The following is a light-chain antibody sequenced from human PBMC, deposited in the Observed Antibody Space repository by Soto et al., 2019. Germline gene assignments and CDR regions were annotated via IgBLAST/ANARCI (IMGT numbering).Light chain of an antibody. CDR3: KSYTTPSTYV. J-gene: IGLJ1*01. Sequence: QSVLTQPASVSGSPGQSIAISCTGTSSDVGAYNYVSWYQQPPGKAPKLMIYDVSNRPSGVSARFSGSKSGNTASLTISGLQTEDEADYYCKSYTTPSTYVFGTGTKLTVL. CDR2: DVS. CDR1: SSDVGAYNY. V-gene: IGLV2-14*01.